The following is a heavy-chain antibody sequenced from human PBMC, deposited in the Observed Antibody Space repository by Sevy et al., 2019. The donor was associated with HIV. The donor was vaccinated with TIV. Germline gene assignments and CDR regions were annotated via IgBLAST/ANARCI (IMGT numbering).Heavy chain of an antibody. D-gene: IGHD2-8*01. J-gene: IGHJ6*02. V-gene: IGHV3-30*02. CDR1: GFSLTTSD. Sequence: GGSLRLSCAASGFSLTTSDMHWVRQAPGKGLEWVAYVRNDGSNKYYADSVRDRFTISRDNPKNTLYLQMNSLRDEDTAIYYCARGRKTTEEWLEELDYYYGLDVWGQGTTVTVSS. CDR2: VRNDGSNK. CDR3: ARGRKTTEEWLEELDYYYGLDV.